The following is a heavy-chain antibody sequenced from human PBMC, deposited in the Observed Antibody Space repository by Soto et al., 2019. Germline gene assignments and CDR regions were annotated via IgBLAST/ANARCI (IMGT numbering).Heavy chain of an antibody. CDR2: IYYSGST. Sequence: QVQLQESGPGLVKPSETLSLTCTVSGGSISSYYWSWIRQPPGKGLEWIGYIYYSGSTNYNPSLKSRVTISVDTSKNQFSLKLSSVTAADTAVYYCARDLSRRFDPWGQGTLVTVSS. J-gene: IGHJ5*02. V-gene: IGHV4-59*08. CDR1: GGSISSYY. CDR3: ARDLSRRFDP.